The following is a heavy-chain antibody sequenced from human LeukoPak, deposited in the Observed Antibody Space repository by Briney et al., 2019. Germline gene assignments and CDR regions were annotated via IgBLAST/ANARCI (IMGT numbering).Heavy chain of an antibody. V-gene: IGHV1-18*01. J-gene: IGHJ4*02. Sequence: ASVKVSRKASGYTFTSYGISWVRQAPGQGLEWMGWISAYNGNTNYAQKLQGRVTMTTDTSTSTAYMELRSLRSDDTAVYYCVAVSGSYYYFDYWGQGTLVTVSS. D-gene: IGHD1-26*01. CDR2: ISAYNGNT. CDR3: VAVSGSYYYFDY. CDR1: GYTFTSYG.